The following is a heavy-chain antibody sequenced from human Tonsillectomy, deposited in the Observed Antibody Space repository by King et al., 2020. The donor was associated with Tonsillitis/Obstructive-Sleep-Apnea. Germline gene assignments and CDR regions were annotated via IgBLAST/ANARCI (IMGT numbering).Heavy chain of an antibody. CDR2: ISGSGGST. CDR1: GFTFSSYA. V-gene: IGHV3-23*04. CDR3: ANYCTATSCITNY. D-gene: IGHD2-2*01. J-gene: IGHJ4*02. Sequence: VQLVESGGGLVQPGGSLRLSCAASGFTFSSYAMSWVRQAPGKGLEWVSTISGSGGSTYYADSVKGRFTISRENSKNTLYLQMNSLRAEETALYYCANYCTATSCITNYWGQGTLVTVSS.